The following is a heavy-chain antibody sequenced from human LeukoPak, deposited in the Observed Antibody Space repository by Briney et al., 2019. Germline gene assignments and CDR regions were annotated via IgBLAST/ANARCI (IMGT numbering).Heavy chain of an antibody. D-gene: IGHD3-22*01. Sequence: SETLSLTCSVSGGSLSIYYWTWIRQPPGKGLEWIGYIYNTGSTNYNPSLKSRVTISVDTSRNQFSLKLSSVTAADTAVYYCARQDGGYYAYWGQGTLVTVSS. CDR2: IYNTGST. CDR3: ARQDGGYYAY. V-gene: IGHV4-59*08. J-gene: IGHJ4*02. CDR1: GGSLSIYY.